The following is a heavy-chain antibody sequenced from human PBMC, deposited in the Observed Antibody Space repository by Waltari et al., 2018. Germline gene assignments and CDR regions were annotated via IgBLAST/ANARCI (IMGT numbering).Heavy chain of an antibody. V-gene: IGHV1-2*02. CDR2: INPASGAT. Sequence: QVQLVQSGAEVQKPGASVKVSCKASAYTFINYYIHWVRQAPGQGLEWMGWINPASGATNYVQKLQGRVAMTRDTSISTAYLELNSLRSDDTAVYYCIRGANYASFRVDYWGQGTLVTVSS. CDR1: AYTFINYY. D-gene: IGHD3-16*01. J-gene: IGHJ4*02. CDR3: IRGANYASFRVDY.